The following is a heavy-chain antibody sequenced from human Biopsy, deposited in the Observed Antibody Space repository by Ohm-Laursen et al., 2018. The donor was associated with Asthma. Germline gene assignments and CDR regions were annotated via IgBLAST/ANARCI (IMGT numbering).Heavy chain of an antibody. D-gene: IGHD5-12*01. J-gene: IGHJ6*02. CDR2: LIPVLGTA. CDR1: GYTFTAYY. V-gene: IGHV1-69*13. Sequence: VKISCKTSGYTFTAYYIHWVRQAPGQGLEWMGGLIPVLGTADYAPMFEGRVTITADESTSTAYLELTSLRFEDTAVYYCARGYSGTDRIVYYYSGMEVWGQGTTVTVSS. CDR3: ARGYSGTDRIVYYYSGMEV.